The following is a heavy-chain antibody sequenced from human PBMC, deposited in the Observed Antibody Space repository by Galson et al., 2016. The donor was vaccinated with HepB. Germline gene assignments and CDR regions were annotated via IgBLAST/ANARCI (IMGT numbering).Heavy chain of an antibody. V-gene: IGHV3-23*01. CDR2: ISGSGVST. D-gene: IGHD3-22*01. J-gene: IGHJ2*01. CDR1: GFTYSSFA. CDR3: ARSDGNYYNWYFDL. Sequence: SLRLSCAASGFTYSSFAMSCVRQAPGKGLEWVSVISGSGVSTYYADSVKGRFFISRDKSGNTRYRQMKRLRAEDTTVYYCARSDGNYYNWYFDLWGRGTLVSVSS.